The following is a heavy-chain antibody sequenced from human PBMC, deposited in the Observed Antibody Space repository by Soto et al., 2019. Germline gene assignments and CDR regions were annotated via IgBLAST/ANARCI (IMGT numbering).Heavy chain of an antibody. D-gene: IGHD6-13*01. V-gene: IGHV5-51*01. Sequence: GESLKISCKGPGYSFTTYWIGWVRQMPGKGLEWMGIIYPGDSDTRYSPSFQGQVTISAGKSISTAYLQWSSLKASDTAIYYCARQGAAAAPGDFWGQGTRVTVSS. CDR2: IYPGDSDT. CDR1: GYSFTTYW. CDR3: ARQGAAAAPGDF. J-gene: IGHJ4*02.